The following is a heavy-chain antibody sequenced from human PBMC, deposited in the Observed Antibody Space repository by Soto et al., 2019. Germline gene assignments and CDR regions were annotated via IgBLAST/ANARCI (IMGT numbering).Heavy chain of an antibody. CDR1: GGAISNYF. CDR2: INYNGNT. J-gene: IGHJ1*01. CDR3: AALHFWSGPCPHTRLAY. V-gene: IGHV4-59*01. D-gene: IGHD3-3*02. Sequence: WETLALTCIVSGGAISNYFWSWIRQPPGKGPEWLGYINYNGNTNYNPSLKNRATMSIDTSKKEFSLKLRSVTAADTAVYFCAALHFWSGPCPHTRLAYRGQGTLVIVSS.